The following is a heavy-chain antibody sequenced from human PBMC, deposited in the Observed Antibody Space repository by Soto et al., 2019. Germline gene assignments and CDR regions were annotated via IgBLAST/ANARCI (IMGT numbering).Heavy chain of an antibody. J-gene: IGHJ4*02. CDR2: VSHDGRNT. Sequence: VQLVESGGGVVQPGRSLRLSCAASGFTFSDYAMHWVRQAPGKGLEWVAVVSHDGRNTPYADSVKGRFTISRDSSKNTVSLEMTSLRAEDTAVYYCAMGGRQWLVTSDFNYWGQGALVTVSS. D-gene: IGHD6-19*01. CDR3: AMGGRQWLVTSDFNY. V-gene: IGHV3-30*03. CDR1: GFTFSDYA.